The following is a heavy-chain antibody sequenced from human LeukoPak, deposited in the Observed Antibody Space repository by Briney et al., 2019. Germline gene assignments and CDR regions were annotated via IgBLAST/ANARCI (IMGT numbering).Heavy chain of an antibody. V-gene: IGHV3-7*01. CDR1: GFTFSSYW. J-gene: IGHJ6*03. CDR2: IKQDGSEK. D-gene: IGHD6-13*01. Sequence: GGSLRLSCAASGFTFSSYWMSWVRQAPGKGLEWVANIKQDGSEKYYVDSVKGRFTISRDNAKNSLYLQMNGLRAEDTAVYYCARVRYTSTWYPMDVWGKGTTVTISS. CDR3: ARVRYTSTWYPMDV.